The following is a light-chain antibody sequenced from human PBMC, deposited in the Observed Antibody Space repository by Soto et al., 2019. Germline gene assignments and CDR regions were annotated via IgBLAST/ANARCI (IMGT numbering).Light chain of an antibody. CDR3: QSSDRSLKV. J-gene: IGLJ1*01. V-gene: IGLV1-40*01. CDR1: SSNIGAGYD. Sequence: QSVLTQPPSVSGAPGQRVTISCTGSSSNIGAGYDVHWYQQLPGTAPKLLIYGNSNRPSGVPDRFSGSKSGTSASLAITGLQAEDEADYYCQSSDRSLKVFGPGTKVTV. CDR2: GNS.